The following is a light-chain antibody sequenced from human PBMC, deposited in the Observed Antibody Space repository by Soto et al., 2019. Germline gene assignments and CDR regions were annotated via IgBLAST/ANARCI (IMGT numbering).Light chain of an antibody. CDR1: ESVCSSY. J-gene: IGKJ5*01. CDR2: GAS. CDR3: QHHGSSPPIT. Sequence: EIVLTQSPGTLSLSAGERVTLSCRASESVCSSYLAWYQQKPGQAPRLLIHGASRRATGIPDRFSGSGSGTDFTLTISRLETEDFAVYYCQHHGSSPPITFGQGRRLEIK. V-gene: IGKV3-20*01.